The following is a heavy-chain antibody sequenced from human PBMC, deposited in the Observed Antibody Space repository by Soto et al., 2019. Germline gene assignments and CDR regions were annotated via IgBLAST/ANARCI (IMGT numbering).Heavy chain of an antibody. J-gene: IGHJ4*02. D-gene: IGHD1-26*01. Sequence: SGPTLVNPTETLTLTCTVSGFSLSKARMGVSWIRQPPGKALEWLAHIFWNDERSYNTSLKSRLTISRDTSKSQVVLTMTNVDPVDTGTYFCARALREGLPIYYFDSWGQGTLLTVSS. CDR2: IFWNDER. CDR3: ARALREGLPIYYFDS. CDR1: GFSLSKARMG. V-gene: IGHV2-26*01.